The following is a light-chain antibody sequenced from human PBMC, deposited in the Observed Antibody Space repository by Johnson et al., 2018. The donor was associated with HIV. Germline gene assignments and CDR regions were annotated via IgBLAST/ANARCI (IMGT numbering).Light chain of an antibody. Sequence: QSLLTQPPSVSAAPGQKVTISCSGNRSNIGDNYVSWYQQLPGTAPKLLIYDNNKRPSGIPDRFSGSKSGTSATLGITGLQTGDEADYYCGTWASSLRGVFGTGTKVTVL. CDR3: GTWASSLRGV. CDR1: RSNIGDNY. CDR2: DNN. J-gene: IGLJ1*01. V-gene: IGLV1-51*01.